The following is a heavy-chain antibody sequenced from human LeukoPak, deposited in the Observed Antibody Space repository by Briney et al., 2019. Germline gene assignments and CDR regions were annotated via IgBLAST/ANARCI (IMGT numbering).Heavy chain of an antibody. CDR3: ARMVVAATWTNYYYYYMDV. V-gene: IGHV4-59*01. CDR2: IYYSGST. Sequence: SETLSLTCTVSGGSISSYYWSWLRQPPGKGLEWIGYIYYSGSTNYNPSLKSRVTISVDTSKNQFSLKLSSVTAADTAVYYCARMVVAATWTNYYYYYMDVWGKGTTVTVSS. J-gene: IGHJ6*03. D-gene: IGHD2-15*01. CDR1: GGSISSYY.